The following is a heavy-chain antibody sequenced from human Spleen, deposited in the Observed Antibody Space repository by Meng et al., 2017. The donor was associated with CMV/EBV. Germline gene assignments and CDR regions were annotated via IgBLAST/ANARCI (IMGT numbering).Heavy chain of an antibody. J-gene: IGHJ4*02. V-gene: IGHV1-2*02. CDR2: INPNSGGT. CDR1: GYTFIGYY. CDR3: ARVYDSSGYLVY. D-gene: IGHD3-22*01. Sequence: ASVKVSCKASGYTFIGYYMHWVRQAPGQGFEWMGWINPNSGGTNYAQKFQGRVTMTRDTSISTVYMELSSLRSEDTAVYYCARVYDSSGYLVYWGQGTLVTVSS.